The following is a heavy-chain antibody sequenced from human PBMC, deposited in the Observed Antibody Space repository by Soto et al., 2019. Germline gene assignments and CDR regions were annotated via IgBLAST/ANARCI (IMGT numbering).Heavy chain of an antibody. J-gene: IGHJ6*02. Sequence: GGSLRLSCAASGFTFSIYGMHWVRHAPGKGLEWVAVIAFDGSNKYYADAVKGRFTISRDNSKNTLYLQMNSLRAEDTAVYYCAKVTGYCDSTSCYRGGYYYYGMDVWGQGTTVTVSS. V-gene: IGHV3-30*18. CDR3: AKVTGYCDSTSCYRGGYYYYGMDV. D-gene: IGHD2-2*02. CDR1: GFTFSIYG. CDR2: IAFDGSNK.